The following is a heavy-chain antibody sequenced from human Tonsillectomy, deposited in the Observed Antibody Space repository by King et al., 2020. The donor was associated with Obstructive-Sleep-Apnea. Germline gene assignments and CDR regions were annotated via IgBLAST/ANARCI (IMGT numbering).Heavy chain of an antibody. CDR3: ARDTYSSSSPYFDY. CDR2: IRSSSSTI. J-gene: IGHJ4*02. CDR1: GFTFSSYS. D-gene: IGHD6-6*01. V-gene: IGHV3-48*04. Sequence: VQLVESGGGLVQPGGSLRLSCASSGFTFSSYSMNWVRQAPGEGLKCVSYIRSSSSTIYHADPVQGRFTISRDNAQNSLYLQMNSLRAEDTAVYYCARDTYSSSSPYFDYWGQGTLVTVSS.